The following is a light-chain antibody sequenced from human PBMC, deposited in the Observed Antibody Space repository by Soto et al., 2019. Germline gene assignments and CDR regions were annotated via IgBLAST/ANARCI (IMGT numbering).Light chain of an antibody. J-gene: IGLJ1*01. V-gene: IGLV2-14*01. CDR2: EVS. CDR1: SSDVGGYNY. CDR3: SSYTRSSTLSV. Sequence: QSVLTQPASVSGSPGQSITISCTGTSSDVGGYNYVSWYQQHPGKAPKLMIYEVSNRPSGVSNRFSGSKSGNTASLTISGIQAAEEVDYSRSSYTRSSTLSVFGTGTKVTV.